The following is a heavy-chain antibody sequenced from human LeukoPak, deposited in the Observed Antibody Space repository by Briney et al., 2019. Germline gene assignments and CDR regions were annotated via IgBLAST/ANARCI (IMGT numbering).Heavy chain of an antibody. CDR1: GGTFSSYA. CDR3: ARDYPVVPAAYYYYYGMDV. CDR2: IIPIFGTA. Sequence: GSSVKVSCKASGGTFSSYAISWVRLAPGQGLEWMGGIIPIFGTANYAQKFQGRVTITADESTSTAYMELSSLRSEDTAVYYCARDYPVVPAAYYYYYGMDVWGQGTTVTVSS. D-gene: IGHD2-2*01. V-gene: IGHV1-69*01. J-gene: IGHJ6*02.